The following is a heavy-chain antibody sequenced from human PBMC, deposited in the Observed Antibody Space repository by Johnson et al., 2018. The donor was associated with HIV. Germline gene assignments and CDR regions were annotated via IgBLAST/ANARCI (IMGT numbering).Heavy chain of an antibody. CDR3: AKDCRDCGTFDI. J-gene: IGHJ3*02. D-gene: IGHD2-21*02. CDR1: GFTFDDYA. Sequence: VQLVESGGGLVQPGRSLRLSCAASGFTFDDYAMHWVRQVPGKGLEWISGISWNSGTIGYADSVKGRFTISRDNVKNSLYLQMNSLRVEDTALYYCAKDCRDCGTFDIWGQGTMVTVSS. V-gene: IGHV3-9*01. CDR2: ISWNSGTI.